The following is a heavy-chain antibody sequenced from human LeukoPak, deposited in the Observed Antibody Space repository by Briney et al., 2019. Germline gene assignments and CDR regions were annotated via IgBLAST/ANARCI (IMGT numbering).Heavy chain of an antibody. CDR2: IYYSGST. CDR1: GGSIRGSSFY. D-gene: IGHD3-10*01. V-gene: IGHV4-61*05. CDR3: ARQEVYYYGSGSIAFDI. Sequence: SETLSLTCTVSGGSIRGSSFYWSWIRQPPGKGLEWIGYIYYSGSTNYNPSLKSRVTISVDTSKNQFSLKLSSVTAADTAVYYCARQEVYYYGSGSIAFDIWGQGTMVTVSS. J-gene: IGHJ3*02.